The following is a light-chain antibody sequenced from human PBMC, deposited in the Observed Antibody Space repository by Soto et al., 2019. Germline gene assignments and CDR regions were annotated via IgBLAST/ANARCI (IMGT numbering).Light chain of an antibody. V-gene: IGKV3-20*01. Sequence: EIVLTQSPVTLSLSPGDRATLSCRASQSFDNYLAWYQQRPGQAPRLLMYRASTRAIDIPDRFTGSGSGTDFTLTISRLEPEDFAGYYCQQYSSSPRTFGQGTKVDIK. CDR1: QSFDNY. J-gene: IGKJ1*01. CDR3: QQYSSSPRT. CDR2: RAS.